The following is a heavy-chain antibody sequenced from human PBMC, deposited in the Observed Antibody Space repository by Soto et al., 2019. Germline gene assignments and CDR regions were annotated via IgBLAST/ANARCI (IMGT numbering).Heavy chain of an antibody. J-gene: IGHJ6*02. CDR2: INHSGST. V-gene: IGHV4-34*01. CDR3: ARGWGPNSSWYRRSYYYYGMDV. D-gene: IGHD6-13*01. CDR1: GGSFSGYY. Sequence: SETLSLTCAVYGGSFSGYYWSWIRQPPGKGLEWIGEINHSGSTNYNPSLKSRVTISVDTSKSQFSLKLSSVTAADTAVYYCARGWGPNSSWYRRSYYYYGMDVWGQGTTVTVSS.